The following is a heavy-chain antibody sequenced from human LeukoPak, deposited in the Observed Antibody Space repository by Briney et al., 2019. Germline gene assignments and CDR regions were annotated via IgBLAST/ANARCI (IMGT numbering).Heavy chain of an antibody. CDR3: ARDYYGSGSYYTESYYFDY. D-gene: IGHD3-10*01. V-gene: IGHV3-7*01. Sequence: GGSLRLSCAASGFTFSSYWMSWVRQAPRRGLEWGANIKQDGSEKYYVDSVKGRFTISRDNAKNSLYLQMNSLRAEDTAVYYCARDYYGSGSYYTESYYFDYWGQGTLVTVSS. CDR2: IKQDGSEK. J-gene: IGHJ4*02. CDR1: GFTFSSYW.